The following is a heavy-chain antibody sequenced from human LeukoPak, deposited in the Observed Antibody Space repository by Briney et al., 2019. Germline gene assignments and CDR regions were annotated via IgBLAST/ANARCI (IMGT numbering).Heavy chain of an antibody. CDR3: AKGLSLVGATCTFDY. V-gene: IGHV3-30*18. CDR2: ISYDGSNK. CDR1: GFTFSSYG. J-gene: IGHJ4*02. Sequence: PGGSLRLSCAASGFTFSSYGMHWVRQAPGKGLEWVAVISYDGSNKYYADSVKGRFTISRDNSKNTLYLQMNSLRAEDTAVYYCAKGLSLVGATCTFDYWGQGTLVTVSS. D-gene: IGHD1-26*01.